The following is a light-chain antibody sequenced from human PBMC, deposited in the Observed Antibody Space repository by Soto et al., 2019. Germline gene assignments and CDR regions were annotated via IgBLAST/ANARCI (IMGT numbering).Light chain of an antibody. V-gene: IGLV1-40*01. CDR2: GNS. J-gene: IGLJ3*02. CDR3: QSYDSSLSGV. Sequence: QSRLTQPPSLSMTPGNKVTRPCPGSSSNIGAGYDVHWYQQLPGTAPKLLIYGNSNRPSGVPDRFSGSKSGTSASLAITGLQAEDEADYYCQSYDSSLSGVFGGGTKVTVL. CDR1: SSNIGAGYD.